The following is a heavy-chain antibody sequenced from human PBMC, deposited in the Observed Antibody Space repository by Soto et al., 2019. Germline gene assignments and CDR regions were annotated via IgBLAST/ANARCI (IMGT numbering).Heavy chain of an antibody. CDR3: AKGSSAAGTVYFDY. J-gene: IGHJ4*02. CDR1: GFTFSSYG. D-gene: IGHD6-13*01. CDR2: ISYDGSNK. V-gene: IGHV3-30*18. Sequence: QVQLVESGGGVVQPGRSLRLSCAASGFTFSSYGMHWVRQAPGKGLEWVAVISYDGSNKYYADSVKGRFTISRDNSKNPLYLQMNSLRAEDTAVYYCAKGSSAAGTVYFDYWGQGTLVTVSS.